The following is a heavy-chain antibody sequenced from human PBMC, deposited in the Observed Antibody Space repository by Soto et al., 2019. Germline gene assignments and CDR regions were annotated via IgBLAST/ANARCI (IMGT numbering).Heavy chain of an antibody. Sequence: GGSLRLSCTASGFTFGDNAVSWFRQAPGKGLEWVAIMRSKTYGGTTEYAASVKGRFTISIDDSKTFAYLQMNSLKIEDTAMYYCASGQRGFSSGQGTLVTVSS. V-gene: IGHV3-49*03. CDR2: MRSKTYGGTT. CDR3: ASGQRGFS. D-gene: IGHD3-10*01. J-gene: IGHJ5*02. CDR1: GFTFGDNA.